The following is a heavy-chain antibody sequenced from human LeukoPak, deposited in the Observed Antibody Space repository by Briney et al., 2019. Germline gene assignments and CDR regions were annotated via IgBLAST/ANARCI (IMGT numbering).Heavy chain of an antibody. CDR2: ISSSSSTI. J-gene: IGHJ4*02. D-gene: IGHD3-22*01. CDR3: ARVLHKRNHDSSGYYGY. Sequence: GGSLRLSCTASGFTFGDYAMSWFRQAPGKGLEWVSYISSSSSTIYYADSVKGRFTISRDNAKNSLSLQMNSLRAEDTAVYYCARVLHKRNHDSSGYYGYWGQGTLVTVSS. CDR1: GFTFGDYA. V-gene: IGHV3-48*01.